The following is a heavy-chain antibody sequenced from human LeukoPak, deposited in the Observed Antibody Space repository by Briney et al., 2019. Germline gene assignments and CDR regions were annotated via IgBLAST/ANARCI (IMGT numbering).Heavy chain of an antibody. V-gene: IGHV4-59*08. J-gene: IGHJ4*02. CDR3: ARGALKWELPPIRARKSYYFDY. Sequence: PSETLSLTCTVSGGSISSYYWSWIRQPPGKGLEWIGYIYYSGYTNYNPSLKSRVTISVDTSKNHFSLKLSSVTAADTAVYYCARGALKWELPPIRARKSYYFDYWGQGTLVTVSS. CDR2: IYYSGYT. CDR1: GGSISSYY. D-gene: IGHD1-26*01.